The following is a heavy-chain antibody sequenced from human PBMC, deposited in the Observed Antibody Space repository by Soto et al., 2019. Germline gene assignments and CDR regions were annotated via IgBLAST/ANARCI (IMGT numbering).Heavy chain of an antibody. Sequence: PGESLKISCKGSGYNFANYWIGWVRQMPGKGLEWMGVIYPGDSDTRYSPSFQGHVTISADKSINTAYLQWNSLRASDTAVYYCARGKYTAMSKGGLLYFDYWGQGTLVTVSS. D-gene: IGHD5-18*01. CDR1: GYNFANYW. V-gene: IGHV5-51*01. CDR3: ARGKYTAMSKGGLLYFDY. CDR2: IYPGDSDT. J-gene: IGHJ4*02.